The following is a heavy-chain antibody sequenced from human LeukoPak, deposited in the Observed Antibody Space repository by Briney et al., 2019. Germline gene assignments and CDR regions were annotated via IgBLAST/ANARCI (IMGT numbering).Heavy chain of an antibody. CDR3: AKGLSGCYVGGFDY. D-gene: IGHD1-26*01. Sequence: PGGSLRLSCAASGFTFSSYGMHWVRQAPGKGLEWVAVISYDGSNKYYADSVKGRFTISRDNSKNTLYLQMNSLRAEDTAVYYCAKGLSGCYVGGFDYWGQGTLVTVSS. CDR1: GFTFSSYG. J-gene: IGHJ4*02. V-gene: IGHV3-30*18. CDR2: ISYDGSNK.